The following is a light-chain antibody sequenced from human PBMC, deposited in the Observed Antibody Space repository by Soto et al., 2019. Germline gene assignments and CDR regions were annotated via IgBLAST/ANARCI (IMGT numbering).Light chain of an antibody. CDR2: DVT. CDR1: STDIGGFDS. Sequence: SALTQPASVSASPGQSITISCTGTSTDIGGFDSVSWYQQHPGKAPKLMIYDVTDRPSGVSNRFSGSKSGDTASLTISGLQAEDEADYYCSSYTTSSTLVFGGGTKVTVL. J-gene: IGLJ2*01. V-gene: IGLV2-14*01. CDR3: SSYTTSSTLV.